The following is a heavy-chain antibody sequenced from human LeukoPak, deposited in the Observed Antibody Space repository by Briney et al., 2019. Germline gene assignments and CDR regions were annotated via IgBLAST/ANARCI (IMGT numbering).Heavy chain of an antibody. CDR2: IGTAGDT. CDR3: ARGITMVRGVIRYYGMDV. V-gene: IGHV3-13*01. J-gene: IGHJ6*02. Sequence: GGSLRLSCAASGFTFSSYDMHWVRQATGKGLEWVSAIGTAGDTYYPGSVKGRFTISGENAKNSLYLQMNSLRAGDTAVYYCARGITMVRGVIRYYGMDVWGQGTTVTVSS. CDR1: GFTFSSYD. D-gene: IGHD3-10*01.